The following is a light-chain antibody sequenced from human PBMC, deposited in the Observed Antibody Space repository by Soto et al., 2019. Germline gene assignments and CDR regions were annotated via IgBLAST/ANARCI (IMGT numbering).Light chain of an antibody. J-gene: IGKJ1*01. V-gene: IGKV3-20*01. CDR1: QSVSSSY. CDR3: QQYGSSPSWT. CDR2: GAS. Sequence: EIVLTQSPGTLSLSPGERATLSCRASQSVSSSYLAWYQQKPGQAPRLLIYGASSRATVIPDRFSGSGSGTDFTLTISRLEPEDFAVYYCQQYGSSPSWTYGQGTKVEIK.